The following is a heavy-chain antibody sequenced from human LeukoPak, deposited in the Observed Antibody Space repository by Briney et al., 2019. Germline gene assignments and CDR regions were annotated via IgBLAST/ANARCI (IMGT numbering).Heavy chain of an antibody. V-gene: IGHV3-48*03. CDR1: GFTFSSSE. Sequence: PGGSLRLSCAASGFTFSSSEMNWVRQGPGKGLEWVSYISSSGDTIYYADSVKGRFTISRDNAKKSLYLQMNSLRAEDTAIYYCAKNGDRGAYCSGGSCYPYFYYYMDVWGKGTTVTISS. CDR3: AKNGDRGAYCSGGSCYPYFYYYMDV. D-gene: IGHD2-15*01. J-gene: IGHJ6*03. CDR2: ISSSGDTI.